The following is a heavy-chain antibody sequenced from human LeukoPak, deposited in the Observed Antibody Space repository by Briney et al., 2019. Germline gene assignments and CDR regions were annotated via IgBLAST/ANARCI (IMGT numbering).Heavy chain of an antibody. Sequence: GGSLRLSCAASAFSLNAYNMNWVRQAPGKGLEWVSTISNSGGSTYYADSVKGRFTISRDNSKNTLYLQMNSLRAEDTAVYYCAKRYCSGGSCYSYFDYWGQGTLVTVSS. V-gene: IGHV3-23*01. CDR2: ISNSGGST. CDR3: AKRYCSGGSCYSYFDY. D-gene: IGHD2-15*01. J-gene: IGHJ4*02. CDR1: AFSLNAYN.